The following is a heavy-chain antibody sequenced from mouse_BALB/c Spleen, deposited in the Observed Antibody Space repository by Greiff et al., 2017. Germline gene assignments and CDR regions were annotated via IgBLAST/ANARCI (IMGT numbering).Heavy chain of an antibody. J-gene: IGHJ3*01. Sequence: ESGPGLVKPSQSLSLTCSVTGYSITSGYYWNWIRQFPGNKLEWMGYISYDGSNNYNPSLKNRISITRDTSKNQFFLKLNSVTTEDTATYYCASGRLRPWFAYWGQGTLVTVSA. CDR1: GYSITSGYY. D-gene: IGHD2-4*01. CDR3: ASGRLRPWFAY. V-gene: IGHV3-6*02. CDR2: ISYDGSN.